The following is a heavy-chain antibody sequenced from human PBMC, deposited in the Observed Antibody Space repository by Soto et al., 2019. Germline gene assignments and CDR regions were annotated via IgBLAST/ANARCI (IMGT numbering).Heavy chain of an antibody. D-gene: IGHD3-10*01. V-gene: IGHV4-59*08. CDR2: IYYSGST. J-gene: IGHJ4*02. CDR3: ARHNYGSGSTYFDY. Sequence: QVQLQESGPGLVKPSETLSLTCTVSGGSISSYYWSWIRQPPGQGLEWIGYIYYSGSTNYNPSLKSLVTIAVDTPKNQFSLKLNSMTAADTAVYYCARHNYGSGSTYFDYWGQGTLVTVSS. CDR1: GGSISSYY.